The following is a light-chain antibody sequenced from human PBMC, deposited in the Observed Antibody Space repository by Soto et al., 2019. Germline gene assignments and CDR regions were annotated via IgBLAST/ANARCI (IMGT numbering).Light chain of an antibody. CDR2: EVS. J-gene: IGLJ2*01. CDR1: TSDIGTYNY. V-gene: IGLV2-14*01. Sequence: QSALTQPASVSGSPGQSITISCTGTTSDIGTYNYVSWYQQHPGKAPKFVIYEVSKRPSGVSNRFSGSKSGNTASLTISGLQCEDEADYYCSSYSSTGTLVLFGGGTKLTVL. CDR3: SSYSSTGTLVL.